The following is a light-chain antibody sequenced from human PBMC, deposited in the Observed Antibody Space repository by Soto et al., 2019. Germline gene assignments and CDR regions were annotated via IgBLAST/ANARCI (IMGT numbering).Light chain of an antibody. CDR1: YSDIGSNV. V-gene: IGLV1-44*01. CDR2: ATD. J-gene: IGLJ3*02. Sequence: QSVLTQPPSASGTPGQRVTISCSGSYSDIGSNVVNWYRQLPGTAPKLLIYATDQRPSGVPDRFSGSKSGTSASLAISGLRSEDEAEYICAAWDDNLHGPVFGGGTKLTVL. CDR3: AAWDDNLHGPV.